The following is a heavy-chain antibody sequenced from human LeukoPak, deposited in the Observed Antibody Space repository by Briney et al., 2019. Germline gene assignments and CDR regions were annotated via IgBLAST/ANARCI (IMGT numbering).Heavy chain of an antibody. CDR2: IYYSGST. J-gene: IGHJ4*02. V-gene: IGHV4-31*03. CDR1: GGSISSGGYY. Sequence: SQTLSLTCTVSGGSISSGGYYWSWIRQHPGKGLEWIGYIYYSGSTYYNPSLKSRVTISVDTSKNQFSLKLSSVAAADTAVYYCARQVVPAAMPYFDYWGQGTLVTVSS. CDR3: ARQVVPAAMPYFDY. D-gene: IGHD2-2*01.